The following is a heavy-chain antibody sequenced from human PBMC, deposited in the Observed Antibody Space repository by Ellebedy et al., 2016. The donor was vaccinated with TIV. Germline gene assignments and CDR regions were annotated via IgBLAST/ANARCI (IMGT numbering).Heavy chain of an antibody. Sequence: PGGSLRLSCAASGFTFSSYAMHWVRQASGKGLEWVAVVSYDGSYKKYADSVKGRFTISRDNSKNTLDLQMNSLRAEDTAVYYCARDRGDSSNWYLAFDYWGQGTLVTVSS. CDR3: ARDRGDSSNWYLAFDY. CDR1: GFTFSSYA. CDR2: VSYDGSYK. V-gene: IGHV3-30*04. J-gene: IGHJ4*02. D-gene: IGHD6-13*01.